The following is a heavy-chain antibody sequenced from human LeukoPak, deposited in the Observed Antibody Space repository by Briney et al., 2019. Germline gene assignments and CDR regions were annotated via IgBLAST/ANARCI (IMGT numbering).Heavy chain of an antibody. Sequence: GGSLRLSCAASGFTFSSYSMNWVRQAPGKGLEYVSAISSSGGSTYYANSVKGRFTISRDNSKNTLYLQMGSLRAEDMAVYYCAKGLWYSSGWCYDYWGQGTLVTVSS. J-gene: IGHJ4*02. CDR2: ISSSGGST. D-gene: IGHD6-19*01. CDR3: AKGLWYSSGWCYDY. CDR1: GFTFSSYS. V-gene: IGHV3-64*01.